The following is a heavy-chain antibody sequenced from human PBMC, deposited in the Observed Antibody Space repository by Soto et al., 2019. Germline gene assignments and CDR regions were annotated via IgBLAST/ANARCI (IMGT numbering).Heavy chain of an antibody. V-gene: IGHV3-48*03. CDR1: GFTFSSYE. CDR3: AREGFYAMDV. Sequence: GGSLRLSCEVSGFTFSSYEMYWVRQAPGKGLEWVAYISSSGETVYYAGSVQGRFTISRDNAKNSLYLQMSSLGAEDTAVYYCAREGFYAMDVWGQGTTVTVS. J-gene: IGHJ6*02. CDR2: ISSSGETV.